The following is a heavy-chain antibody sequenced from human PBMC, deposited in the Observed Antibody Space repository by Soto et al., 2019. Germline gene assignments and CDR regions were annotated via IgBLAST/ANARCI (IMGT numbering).Heavy chain of an antibody. Sequence: EVQLVESGGGLVQPGGSLRLSCAASGFTFSSYSMNWVRQAPGKGLEWVSYISSSSSTIYYADSVKGRFTISRDNAKTSLYLQMHSLRAEDTAVYYCAVVPAANGHYGMDVWGQGTTVTVSS. CDR2: ISSSSSTI. J-gene: IGHJ6*02. CDR3: AVVPAANGHYGMDV. CDR1: GFTFSSYS. V-gene: IGHV3-48*01. D-gene: IGHD2-2*01.